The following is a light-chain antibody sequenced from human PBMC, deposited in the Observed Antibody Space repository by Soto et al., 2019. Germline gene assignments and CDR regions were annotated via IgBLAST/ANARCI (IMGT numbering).Light chain of an antibody. CDR2: DVS. J-gene: IGLJ1*01. V-gene: IGLV2-14*01. CDR3: NSYTGSSTYV. CDR1: SSDVGGYNY. Sequence: QSALTQPASVSGSPGQSITISSTGTSSDVGGYNYVSWYQQHPGKAPKLMIFDVSNRPSGVSNRFSGSKSGNTASLTISGLQAEDEADYYFNSYTGSSTYVFGTGTKLTVL.